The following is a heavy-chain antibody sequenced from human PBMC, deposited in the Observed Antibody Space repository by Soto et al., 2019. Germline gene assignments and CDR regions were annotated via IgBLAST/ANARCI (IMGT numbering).Heavy chain of an antibody. V-gene: IGHV4-4*02. CDR1: SGSISSGHW. Sequence: QVQLQESGPGLVKPSGTLSLTCAVSSGSISSGHWWNWVRQPPGKGLEWIGEIYQSGSTHYNPSLKSRVTVSVDKSMNQFSLKLTSVTAADTAVYYCATNSYYSLGVRGQGTTVTVSS. J-gene: IGHJ6*02. CDR3: ATNSYYSLGV. CDR2: IYQSGST.